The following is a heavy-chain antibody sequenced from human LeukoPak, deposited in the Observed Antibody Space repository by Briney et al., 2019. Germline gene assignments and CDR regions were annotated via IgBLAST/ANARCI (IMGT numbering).Heavy chain of an antibody. V-gene: IGHV3-11*01. Sequence: GGSLRLSCAASGFTFSAYYMTWIRQTPGKGLALEWISYIGYDETNIWYADSVKGRFTISRDNSKNTLYLQMNSLRAEDTAVYYCAKVTPPGRITIFGVVTPKGWFDPWGQGTLVTVSS. D-gene: IGHD3-3*01. CDR2: IGYDETNI. J-gene: IGHJ5*02. CDR3: AKVTPPGRITIFGVVTPKGWFDP. CDR1: GFTFSAYY.